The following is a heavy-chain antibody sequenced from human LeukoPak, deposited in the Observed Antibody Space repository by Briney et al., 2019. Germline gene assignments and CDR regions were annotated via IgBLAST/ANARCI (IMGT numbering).Heavy chain of an antibody. CDR3: AKGHSSGWYYFDY. D-gene: IGHD6-19*01. CDR2: ISYDGSNK. J-gene: IGHJ4*02. Sequence: PGRSLRLSCAASGFPFSSYGIHWVRQAPGKGLEWVAVISYDGSNKYYADSVKGRFTISRDNSKNTLYLQMNSLRAEDTAVYYCAKGHSSGWYYFDYWGQGTLVTVSS. V-gene: IGHV3-30*18. CDR1: GFPFSSYG.